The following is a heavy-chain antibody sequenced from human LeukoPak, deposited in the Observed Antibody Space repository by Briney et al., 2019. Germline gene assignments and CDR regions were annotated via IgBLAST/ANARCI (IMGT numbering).Heavy chain of an antibody. CDR1: GFTFRSYG. D-gene: IGHD4-17*01. V-gene: IGHV3-30*03. CDR3: ASDYGDYGGTYGFDY. Sequence: GGSLRLSCAASGFTFRSYGMHWVRQAPGKGLEWVAVTSYDGTNKYYADSVKGRFTISRDNSKNTLYLQMNSLRAEDTAVYYCASDYGDYGGTYGFDYWGQGTLVTVSS. CDR2: TSYDGTNK. J-gene: IGHJ4*02.